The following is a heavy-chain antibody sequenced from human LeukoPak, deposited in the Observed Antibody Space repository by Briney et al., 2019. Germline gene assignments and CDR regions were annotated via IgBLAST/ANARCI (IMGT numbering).Heavy chain of an antibody. Sequence: AGGSLRLSCAAFGITFGSYWMSWVRQAPGKGLEWVATIKQDGSQKEYVDSVKGRFTISRDNAKNSLYLQMSSLRPEDTAVYYCARDPTVTNFHDAFDIWGQGTMVTVSS. CDR1: GITFGSYW. CDR2: IKQDGSQK. CDR3: ARDPTVTNFHDAFDI. D-gene: IGHD4-17*01. V-gene: IGHV3-7*05. J-gene: IGHJ3*02.